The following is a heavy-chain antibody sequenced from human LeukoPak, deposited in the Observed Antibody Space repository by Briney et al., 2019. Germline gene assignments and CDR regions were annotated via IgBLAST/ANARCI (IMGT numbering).Heavy chain of an antibody. CDR2: INHRGST. CDR1: GGSFSGYY. CDR3: ARKAEWLFDY. D-gene: IGHD6-19*01. V-gene: IGHV4-34*01. J-gene: IGHJ4*02. Sequence: SETLSLTCAVYGGSFSGYYWSWIRQPPGKGLEWIGEINHRGSTNYNPSLKSRVTISVDTSKNQFSLKLSSVTAADTAVYYCARKAEWLFDYWGQGTLVTVSS.